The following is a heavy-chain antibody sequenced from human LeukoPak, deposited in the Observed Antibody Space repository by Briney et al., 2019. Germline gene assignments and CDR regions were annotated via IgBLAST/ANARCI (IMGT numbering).Heavy chain of an antibody. Sequence: PGGSLRLSCEVSGFTFTDYWMNWVRQAPGKGPEWVASIRQDGSEKTYVDSVKGRFTISRDNAKNSLYLQMNSLRAEDTAVYYCAKQWLVLKKYYFDYWGQGTLVTVSS. CDR2: IRQDGSEK. V-gene: IGHV3-7*03. CDR3: AKQWLVLKKYYFDY. CDR1: GFTFTDYW. J-gene: IGHJ4*02. D-gene: IGHD6-19*01.